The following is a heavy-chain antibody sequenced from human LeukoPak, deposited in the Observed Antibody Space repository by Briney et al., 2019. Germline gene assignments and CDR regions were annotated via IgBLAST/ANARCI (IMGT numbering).Heavy chain of an antibody. CDR1: GFTFSSYG. CDR2: ISASGTGT. CDR3: ARGLSWSDYYTPYAFDI. D-gene: IGHD3-3*01. V-gene: IGHV3-23*01. Sequence: GGSLRLSCAASGFTFSSYGMSWVRQTPGKGLEWVSAISASGTGTYFADSVKGRFTISRDNSKNTLYLQMNSLRAEDTAVYYCARGLSWSDYYTPYAFDIWGQGTMVTVSS. J-gene: IGHJ3*02.